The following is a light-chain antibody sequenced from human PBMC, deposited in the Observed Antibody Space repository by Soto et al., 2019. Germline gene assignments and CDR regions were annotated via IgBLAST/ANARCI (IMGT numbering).Light chain of an antibody. Sequence: EIVLTQSPGSLSLSPGERATLSCKASQTVNKRHSAWYRQKPGQAPRLLVFGTSGRAAGIPDRFSGSGSGTDFTLTISGLEPEDSAVYFCQQFASSPVTFGPGTKVDIK. CDR1: QTVNKRH. CDR2: GTS. V-gene: IGKV3-20*01. CDR3: QQFASSPVT. J-gene: IGKJ1*01.